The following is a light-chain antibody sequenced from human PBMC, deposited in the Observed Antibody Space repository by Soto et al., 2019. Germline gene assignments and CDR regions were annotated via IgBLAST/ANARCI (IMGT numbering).Light chain of an antibody. Sequence: EIVMTQSPATLSVSPGGRATLSCRASQSISDTLAWYQQKPGQAPRLLIYSASRGATGFPARFSGSGSGTDFTLTISSLQSEDFAVYYCQQRSNWPPITFGQGTRLEI. J-gene: IGKJ5*01. CDR3: QQRSNWPPIT. V-gene: IGKV3-15*01. CDR2: SAS. CDR1: QSISDT.